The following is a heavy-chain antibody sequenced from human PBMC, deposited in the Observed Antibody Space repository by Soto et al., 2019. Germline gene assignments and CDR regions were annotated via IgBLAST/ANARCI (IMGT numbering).Heavy chain of an antibody. Sequence: LRLSFAASGFTINNNYMSWVRQAPGKGLEWVSVIYGGGSTDYADSVKGRFTISRDNSKNTLYLQMNSLRAEDTATYYCARARDAYNFLYEPTWGQGTLVTVPQ. CDR1: GFTINNNY. J-gene: IGHJ4*02. CDR2: IYGGGST. CDR3: ARARDAYNFLYEPT. V-gene: IGHV3-53*01. D-gene: IGHD5-12*01.